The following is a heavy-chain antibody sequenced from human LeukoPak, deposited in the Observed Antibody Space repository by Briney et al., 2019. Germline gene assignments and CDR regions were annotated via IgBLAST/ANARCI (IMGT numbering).Heavy chain of an antibody. CDR2: IKQEGSDK. J-gene: IGHJ4*02. CDR3: TLVQVAGVFDY. V-gene: IGHV3-7*03. CDR1: GFSFSSSW. Sequence: GGSLRLFCAASGFSFSSSWMSWVRQAPGKGREGVANIKQEGSDKYYVDSVKGRLTISRDNDRNSLYLQMNSLRAEDTAVYYCTLVQVAGVFDYWGQGTLVTVSS. D-gene: IGHD6-19*01.